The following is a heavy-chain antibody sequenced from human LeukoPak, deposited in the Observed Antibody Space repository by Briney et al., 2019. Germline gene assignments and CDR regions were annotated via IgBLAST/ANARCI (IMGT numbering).Heavy chain of an antibody. CDR3: AKRALWFGELNWFDP. J-gene: IGHJ5*02. CDR2: ISGDGVTR. Sequence: GGSLRLSCAASGFTFSSYAMNWVRQSPGKGLEWVSGISGDGVTRHYADSVKGRLTISRDNSKSTLYLQMSSLRAEDTAVYYCAKRALWFGELNWFDPWGQGTLVTVSS. CDR1: GFTFSSYA. D-gene: IGHD3-10*01. V-gene: IGHV3-23*01.